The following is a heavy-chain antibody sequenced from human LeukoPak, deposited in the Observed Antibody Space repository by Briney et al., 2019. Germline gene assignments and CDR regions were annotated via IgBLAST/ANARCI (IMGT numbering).Heavy chain of an antibody. D-gene: IGHD5-24*01. CDR1: GFTFSTYC. J-gene: IGHJ4*02. CDR3: ESSREHRRDGDY. Sequence: PGGSLRLSCAASGFTFSTYCMHWVRQAPGKGLVWVSRISRDGSSTAYADSVKGRFTLSRDNAKNTLYLQMNILRADDTAFYYCESSREHRRDGDYWGQGTLVTVSS. CDR2: ISRDGSST. V-gene: IGHV3-74*01.